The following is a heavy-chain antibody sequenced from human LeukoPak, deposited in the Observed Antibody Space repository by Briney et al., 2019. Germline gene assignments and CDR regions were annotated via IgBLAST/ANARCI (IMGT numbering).Heavy chain of an antibody. CDR2: IMPLFGTA. CDR3: ASGSLGDGYGVGDYYQYMDV. J-gene: IGHJ6*03. D-gene: IGHD5-24*01. CDR1: GGTFNSYA. V-gene: IGHV1-69*05. Sequence: SVKVSCKASGGTFNSYAISWVRQAPGQGLGWMGGIMPLFGTANYAQEFQGRVTFTTDESASTAYMEVSSLRSEDTAVYYCASGSLGDGYGVGDYYQYMDVWGKGTTVTVSS.